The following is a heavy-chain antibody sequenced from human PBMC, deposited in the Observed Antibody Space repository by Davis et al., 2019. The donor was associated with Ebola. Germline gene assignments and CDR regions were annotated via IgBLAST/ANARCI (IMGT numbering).Heavy chain of an antibody. D-gene: IGHD1-26*01. Sequence: MPSETLSLTCTVSGGSISSSSYYWGWLRQPPGKGLEWIGSIYSSGSTNYNPSLKSRVTISVETSKNQFSLKLSSVTAADTAVYYCARATRGWDGFFDIWGQGTMVTVSS. V-gene: IGHV4-39*07. CDR2: IYSSGST. J-gene: IGHJ3*02. CDR1: GGSISSSSYY. CDR3: ARATRGWDGFFDI.